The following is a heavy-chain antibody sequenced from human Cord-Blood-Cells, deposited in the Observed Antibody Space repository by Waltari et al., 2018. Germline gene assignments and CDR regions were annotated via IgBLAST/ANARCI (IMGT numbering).Heavy chain of an antibody. J-gene: IGHJ4*02. CDR3: ARHSIAAAGTDY. Sequence: EVQLVQSGAEVKKPGESLKISCKGSGYSFTRYWFGWVRQMPGKGLEWMGTMYPGDAETRSSPSCQGQVTISAGKSISTAYLQWGSRKASDTAKYDCARHSIAAAGTDYWCQGTLVTVSS. CDR1: GYSFTRYW. D-gene: IGHD6-13*01. V-gene: IGHV5-51*01. CDR2: MYPGDAET.